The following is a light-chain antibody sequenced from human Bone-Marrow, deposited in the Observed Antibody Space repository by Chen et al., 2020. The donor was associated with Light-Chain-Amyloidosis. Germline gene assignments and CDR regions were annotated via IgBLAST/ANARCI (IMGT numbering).Light chain of an antibody. Sequence: DVVLTQSPLSLPVTLGQPASISCRSPRSLMGSDGNALLSWFPQRPGQSPRRLIDKVSTRDSGVPDRFSDSGSGTDFTLRINRVEAEDVGVYYCMQYTHWPHTFGQGTKLEIK. J-gene: IGKJ2*01. CDR2: KVS. V-gene: IGKV2-30*01. CDR3: MQYTHWPHT. CDR1: RSLMGSDGNAL.